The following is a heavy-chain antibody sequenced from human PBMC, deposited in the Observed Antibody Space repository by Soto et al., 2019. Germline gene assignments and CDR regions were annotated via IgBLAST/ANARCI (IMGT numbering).Heavy chain of an antibody. V-gene: IGHV3-64*01. CDR1: GFTFSSYA. J-gene: IGHJ3*02. D-gene: IGHD6-19*01. CDR3: ARVTGSSGWYDDAFHI. CDR2: ISSNGGST. Sequence: GGSLRLSCAASGFTFSSYAMHWVRQAPGKGLEYVSAISSNGGSTYYANSVKGRFTISRDNSKNTLYLQMGSLRAEDMAVYYCARVTGSSGWYDDAFHIWGQGTMVTVSS.